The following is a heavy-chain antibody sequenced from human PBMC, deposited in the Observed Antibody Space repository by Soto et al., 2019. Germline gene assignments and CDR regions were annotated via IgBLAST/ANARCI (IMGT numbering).Heavy chain of an antibody. Sequence: PGGSLRLSCAASGFTFSSYSMNWVRQAPGKGLEWVANVKPDESEIYYVDSVKGRFTISRDNSKNTLYLEMNSLRAEDTAVYYCAKDKGGRYCSRTSCLYSFDYWGQGTLVTVSS. J-gene: IGHJ4*02. CDR3: AKDKGGRYCSRTSCLYSFDY. V-gene: IGHV3-7*03. D-gene: IGHD2-2*01. CDR2: VKPDESEI. CDR1: GFTFSSYS.